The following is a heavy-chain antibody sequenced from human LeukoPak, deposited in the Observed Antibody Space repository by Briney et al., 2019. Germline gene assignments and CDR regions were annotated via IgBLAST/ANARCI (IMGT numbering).Heavy chain of an antibody. D-gene: IGHD6-19*01. CDR3: ASSQWLAYYFDY. CDR2: IYYSGST. J-gene: IGHJ4*02. CDR1: GGSVSSGRYY. V-gene: IGHV4-61*01. Sequence: ASETLSLTCTVSGGSVSSGRYYWRWIRQPPGKGLEWIGYIYYSGSTNYNPSLKSRVTISVDTSKNQFSLKLSSVTAADTAVYYCASSQWLAYYFDYWGQGTLFTVSS.